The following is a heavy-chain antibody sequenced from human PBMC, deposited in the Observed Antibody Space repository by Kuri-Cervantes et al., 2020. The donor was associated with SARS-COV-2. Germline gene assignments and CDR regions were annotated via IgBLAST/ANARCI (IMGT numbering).Heavy chain of an antibody. CDR3: ARTEDIVLMVYGLYGMDV. J-gene: IGHJ6*02. D-gene: IGHD2-8*01. CDR1: GYTFTSYD. V-gene: IGHV1-69*13. Sequence: SVKVSCKASGYTFTSYDISWVRQAPGQGLEWMGGIIPIFGTANYAQKFQGRVTITADESTSTAYMELSSLRSEDTAVYYCARTEDIVLMVYGLYGMDVWGQGTTVTVSS. CDR2: IIPIFGTA.